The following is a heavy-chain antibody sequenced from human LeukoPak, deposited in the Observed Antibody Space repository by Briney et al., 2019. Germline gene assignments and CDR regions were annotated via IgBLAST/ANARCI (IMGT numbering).Heavy chain of an antibody. CDR2: IRSKAYGGTT. V-gene: IGHV3-49*03. CDR1: GFTFGDYA. Sequence: GGSLRLSCTASGFTFGDYAMSWFRQAPGKGLEWVGFIRSKAYGGTTENAASVKGRFTISRDDSKSIAYLQMNSLKTEDTAVYYCTREGKTYYDFWSGYYTAKWFDPWGQGTLVTVSS. CDR3: TREGKTYYDFWSGYYTAKWFDP. D-gene: IGHD3-3*01. J-gene: IGHJ5*02.